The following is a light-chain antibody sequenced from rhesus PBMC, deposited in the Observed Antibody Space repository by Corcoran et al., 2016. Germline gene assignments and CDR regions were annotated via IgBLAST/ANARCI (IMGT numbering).Light chain of an antibody. J-gene: IGKJ2*01. CDR3: PKYNDWPYS. V-gene: IGKV3-35*01. CDR2: YAS. Sequence: ETVMMQSPATLSLSSGERSTLSGRPSQRVGSTLAWYQQKLGQAPRPFIYYASRRAPGIPDRFSGSGSWTDFTHTSSSLEPEDVGIYYCPKYNDWPYSFGQGTKMEIK. CDR1: QRVGST.